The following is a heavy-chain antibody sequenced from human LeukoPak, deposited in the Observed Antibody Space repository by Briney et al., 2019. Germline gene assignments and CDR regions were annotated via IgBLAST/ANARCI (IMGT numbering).Heavy chain of an antibody. CDR1: GYTFTGYY. D-gene: IGHD1-26*01. V-gene: IGHV1-2*02. J-gene: IGHJ4*02. CDR3: ARGGNSGSYRGVFDY. Sequence: ASVKVSCKASGYTFTGYYMHWVRQAPGQGLEWMGWINPNSGGTNYAQKLQGRVTMTTDTSTSTAYMELRSLRSDDTAVYYCARGGNSGSYRGVFDYWGQGTLVTVSS. CDR2: INPNSGGT.